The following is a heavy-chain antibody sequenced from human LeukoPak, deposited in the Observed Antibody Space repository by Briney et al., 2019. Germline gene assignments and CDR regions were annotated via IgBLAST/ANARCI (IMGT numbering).Heavy chain of an antibody. D-gene: IGHD3-22*01. CDR1: GFTFSIYG. J-gene: IGHJ3*02. CDR3: AKDRSYYESSGYYYGGPDAFDI. Sequence: SGGSLRLSCSASGFTFSIYGMHWVRQAPGKGLEWMAVIWYDGSNKKYADSVKGRFTISRDNSKNTLYLQMNSLRAEDTAVYYCAKDRSYYESSGYYYGGPDAFDIWGQGTMVTVSS. CDR2: IWYDGSNK. V-gene: IGHV3-33*06.